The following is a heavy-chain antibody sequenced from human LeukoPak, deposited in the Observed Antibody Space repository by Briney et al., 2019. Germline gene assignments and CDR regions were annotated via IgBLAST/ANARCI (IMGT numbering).Heavy chain of an antibody. Sequence: SETLSLTCTVSGGSVISTSYYWGWIRQSPGKGLEWIRTIYYSGNTYYNPSLKSRVTISVDTSKNQFSLKLSSVTAADTAVYYCAREATVTARVGFDPWGQGTLVTVSS. D-gene: IGHD4-17*01. CDR3: AREATVTARVGFDP. V-gene: IGHV4-39*07. J-gene: IGHJ5*02. CDR2: IYYSGNT. CDR1: GGSVISTSYY.